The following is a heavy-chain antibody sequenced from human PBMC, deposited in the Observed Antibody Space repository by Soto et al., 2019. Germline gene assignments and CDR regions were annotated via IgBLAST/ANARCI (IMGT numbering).Heavy chain of an antibody. V-gene: IGHV3-23*01. Sequence: EVHLLGSGGDLVKPGGSLRLSCAVSGCTFNNFAMSWVRQSPGKGLEWVSTISSDGDLRHYAESVKGRFTISRDNSKSSLFLQMNSLRAEDTALYFCAKVRQRFLDILTGATDFDSWGQGTLVTVSS. D-gene: IGHD3-9*01. CDR2: ISSDGDLR. CDR3: AKVRQRFLDILTGATDFDS. CDR1: GCTFNNFA. J-gene: IGHJ4*02.